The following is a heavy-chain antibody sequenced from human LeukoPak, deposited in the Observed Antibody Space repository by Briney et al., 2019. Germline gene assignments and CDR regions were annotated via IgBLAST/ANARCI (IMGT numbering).Heavy chain of an antibody. J-gene: IGHJ3*02. D-gene: IGHD3-9*01. CDR1: GFTFSTYW. CDR2: ISGGSSYI. Sequence: GGSLRLSCAASGFTFSTYWMNWVRQAPGKGLEWVSSISGGSSYIYYADSVKGRLTIARDHGKNSLCLQITSQRATQPAVSYCERATAAQVRYFDWLPRRHDAFDIWGPGTMVTVSS. V-gene: IGHV3-21*01. CDR3: ERATAAQVRYFDWLPRRHDAFDI.